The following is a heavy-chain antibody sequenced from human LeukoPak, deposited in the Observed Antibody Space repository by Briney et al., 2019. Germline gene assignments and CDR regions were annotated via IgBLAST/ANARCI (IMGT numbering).Heavy chain of an antibody. V-gene: IGHV4-59*01. CDR2: IYYSGST. CDR1: GGPISSYY. Sequence: PSETLSLTCTVSGGPISSYYWSWIRQPPGKGLEWIGYIYYSGSTNYNPSLKSRVTISVDTSKNQFSLKLSSVTAADTAVYYCARSCDFWSGYYGWFDPWGQGTLVTVSS. CDR3: ARSCDFWSGYYGWFDP. D-gene: IGHD3-3*01. J-gene: IGHJ5*02.